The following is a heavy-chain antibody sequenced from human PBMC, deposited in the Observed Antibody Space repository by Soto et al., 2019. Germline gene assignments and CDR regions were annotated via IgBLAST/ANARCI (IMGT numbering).Heavy chain of an antibody. CDR2: INHSGST. V-gene: IGHV4-34*01. CDR1: GGSFSGYY. Sequence: SETLSLTCAVYGGSFSGYYWSWIRQPPGKGLEWIGEINHSGSTNYNPSLKSRVTISVDTSKNQFSLKLSSVTAADTAVYYCARRPIGSYLYCYFDYWGQGTLVTVS. J-gene: IGHJ4*02. D-gene: IGHD1-26*01. CDR3: ARRPIGSYLYCYFDY.